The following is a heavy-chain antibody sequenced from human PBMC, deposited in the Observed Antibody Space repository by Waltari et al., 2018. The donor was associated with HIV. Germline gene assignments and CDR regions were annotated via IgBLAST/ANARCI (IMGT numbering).Heavy chain of an antibody. V-gene: IGHV4-59*08. CDR1: GGSIGSYY. J-gene: IGHJ3*02. CDR2: IYYSGTT. CDR3: ARHSYYCSGGSCYSEAFDI. Sequence: QVQLQESGPGLVKPSETLSLTCTVSGGSIGSYYWSWIRQPTGKGLEWIGYIYYSGTTNYNPSLKSRVTMSVDTSKDQFSLKLSSVTAADTAVYYCARHSYYCSGGSCYSEAFDIWGQGTMVTVSS. D-gene: IGHD2-15*01.